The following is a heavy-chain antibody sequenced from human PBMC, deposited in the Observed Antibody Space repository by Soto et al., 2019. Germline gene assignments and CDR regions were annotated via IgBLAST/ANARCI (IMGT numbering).Heavy chain of an antibody. J-gene: IGHJ6*02. CDR3: ARVAFSDSGYDGEDYYYYGMDV. D-gene: IGHD5-12*01. CDR1: GGTFSSYA. Sequence: QVQLVQSGAEVKKPGSSVKVSCKASGGTFSSYAISWVRQAPGQGLAWMGGIIPIFGTANYAQKFQGRVTITADESTSTDYMELSSLRSEDTAVYYFARVAFSDSGYDGEDYYYYGMDVWGQGTTVTVSS. CDR2: IIPIFGTA. V-gene: IGHV1-69*01.